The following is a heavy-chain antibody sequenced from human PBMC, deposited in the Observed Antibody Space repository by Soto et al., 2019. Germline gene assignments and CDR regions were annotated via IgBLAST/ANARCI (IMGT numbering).Heavy chain of an antibody. D-gene: IGHD3-16*01. V-gene: IGHV4-30-4*01. Sequence: QVQLQESGPGMVKPSQPLSLTCTVSGGSISSGDYYWSWIRQPPGKGLEWIGYIYYSGSTYYNPFFKSRFTISIDTSNNQFSLKLSSVTAADTAVYDCARDSGGGGAFDIWGQATMVTVSS. J-gene: IGHJ3*02. CDR1: GGSISSGDYY. CDR3: ARDSGGGGAFDI. CDR2: IYYSGST.